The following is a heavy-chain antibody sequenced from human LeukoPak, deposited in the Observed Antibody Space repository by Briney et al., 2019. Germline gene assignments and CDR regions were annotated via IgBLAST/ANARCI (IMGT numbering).Heavy chain of an antibody. CDR3: ARAPGAAID. D-gene: IGHD2-2*01. J-gene: IGHJ4*02. CDR2: INHSGST. CDR1: GGSFSGYY. V-gene: IGHV4-34*01. Sequence: SETLSLACAVYGGSFSGYYWSWIRQPPGKGLEWIGEINHSGSTNYNPSLKSRVSISVDTSKNQFSLKLNSVTAADTAVYYCARAPGAAIDWGQGTLVTVSS.